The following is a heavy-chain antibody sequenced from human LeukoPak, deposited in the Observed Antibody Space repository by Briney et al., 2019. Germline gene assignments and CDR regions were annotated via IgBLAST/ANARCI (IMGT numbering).Heavy chain of an antibody. CDR3: ATGGDYYYYYMDV. CDR2: INPNSGGT. V-gene: IGHV1-2*02. Sequence: EASVRVSCKVSGGTFSIYSINWVRQAPGQGLEWMGWINPNSGGTNYAQKFQGRVTMTRDTSISTAYMELSRLRSDDTAVYYCATGGDYYYYYMDVWGKGTTVTVSS. J-gene: IGHJ6*03. CDR1: GGTFSIYS. D-gene: IGHD2-8*02.